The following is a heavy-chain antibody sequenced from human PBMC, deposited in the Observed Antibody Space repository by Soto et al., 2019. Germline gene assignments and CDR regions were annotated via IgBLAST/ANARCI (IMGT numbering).Heavy chain of an antibody. V-gene: IGHV3-30*18. J-gene: IGHJ6*02. CDR1: GFTFSSYG. CDR3: AKAIPAYYYYGMDV. Sequence: GGSLRLSCAASGFTFSSYGMHWVRQAPGKGLEWVAVISYDGSNKYYADSVKGRFTISRDNSKNTLYLQMNSLRAEDTAVYYCAKAIPAYYYYGMDVWGQWTTVTVSS. CDR2: ISYDGSNK. D-gene: IGHD2-2*02.